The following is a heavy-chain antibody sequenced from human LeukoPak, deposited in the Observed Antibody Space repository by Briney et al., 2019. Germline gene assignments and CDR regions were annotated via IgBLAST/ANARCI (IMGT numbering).Heavy chain of an antibody. CDR3: AKEGYSGSYYVY. V-gene: IGHV3-9*01. D-gene: IGHD1-26*01. Sequence: PGRSLRLSCAASGFTFDDYAMHWDRQAPGKGLEWVSGISWNSGSIGYADSVKGRFTISRDNAKNSLYLQMNSLRAEDTALYYCAKEGYSGSYYVYWGQGTLVTVSS. CDR2: ISWNSGSI. CDR1: GFTFDDYA. J-gene: IGHJ4*02.